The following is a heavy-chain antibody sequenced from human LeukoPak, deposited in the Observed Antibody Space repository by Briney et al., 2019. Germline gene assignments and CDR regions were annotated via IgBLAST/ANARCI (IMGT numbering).Heavy chain of an antibody. CDR1: GFTFSSYG. CDR3: ARAGVPAAIGWFDP. CDR2: ISGSGGST. Sequence: GGSLRLSCAASGFTFSSYGMSWVRQAPGKGLEWVSAISGSGGSTYYADSVKGRFTISRDNAKNSLYLQMNSLRAEDTAVYYCARAGVPAAIGWFDPWGQGTLVTVSS. V-gene: IGHV3-23*01. J-gene: IGHJ5*02. D-gene: IGHD2-2*02.